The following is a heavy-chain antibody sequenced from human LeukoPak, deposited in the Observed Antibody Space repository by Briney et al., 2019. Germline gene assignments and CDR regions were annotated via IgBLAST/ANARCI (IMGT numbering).Heavy chain of an antibody. Sequence: ASVKVSCKASRSPFSRYGVSWVRQAPGQRLEWMGWISGYNGNINYAQKLQGRVTMTTDTSTSTAYMELRSLISDDTAVYYCARVRCSGGSCYYFDYWGQGTQVVVSS. V-gene: IGHV1-18*01. CDR2: ISGYNGNI. CDR3: ARVRCSGGSCYYFDY. J-gene: IGHJ4*02. CDR1: RSPFSRYG. D-gene: IGHD2-15*01.